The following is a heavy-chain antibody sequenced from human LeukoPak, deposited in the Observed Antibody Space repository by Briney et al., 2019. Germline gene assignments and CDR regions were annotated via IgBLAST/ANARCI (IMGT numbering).Heavy chain of an antibody. J-gene: IGHJ6*02. CDR2: ISGSGGST. Sequence: GGSLRLSCAASGFTFSSYGMHWVRQAPGKGLGWVSAISGSGGSTYYADAVKGRFTISRDNSRNTLYLQMHSLGAEDTAVYYCANTLVRGVPSMDVWGQGTTVTVSS. D-gene: IGHD3-10*01. CDR3: ANTLVRGVPSMDV. V-gene: IGHV3-23*01. CDR1: GFTFSSYG.